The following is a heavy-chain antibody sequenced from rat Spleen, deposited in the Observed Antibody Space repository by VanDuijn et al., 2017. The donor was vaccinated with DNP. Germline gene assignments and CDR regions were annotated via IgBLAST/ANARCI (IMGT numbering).Heavy chain of an antibody. CDR2: MSSGGST. CDR3: TREWSTEGIVCAMDA. Sequence: QVQLKESGPGLVQPSQTLSLTCTVSGFSLTSYTVSWVRQPPGKGLEWIASMSSGGSTYYNSALKSRLSISRDTSKSQVFLKINSLQTEDTAIYLGTREWSTEGIVCAMDAWGQGTSVTVSS. J-gene: IGHJ4*01. D-gene: IGHD1-11*01. V-gene: IGHV2-6*01. CDR1: GFSLTSYT.